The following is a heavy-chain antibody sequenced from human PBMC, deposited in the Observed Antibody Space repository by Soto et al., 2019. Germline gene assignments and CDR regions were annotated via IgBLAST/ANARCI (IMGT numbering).Heavy chain of an antibody. J-gene: IGHJ4*02. V-gene: IGHV4-30-2*01. CDR2: IHHSGST. Sequence: QLQLQESGSGLVKPSQTLSLTCAVSGGSISSGGYSWSWIRQPPGKGLEWIGYIHHSGSTYYNPSRQSGVTTSADESKNQSSPKLSSVTGADTAFYYCASSRASPGPLDYWGQGTLVTVSS. CDR3: ASSRASPGPLDY. CDR1: GGSISSGGYS.